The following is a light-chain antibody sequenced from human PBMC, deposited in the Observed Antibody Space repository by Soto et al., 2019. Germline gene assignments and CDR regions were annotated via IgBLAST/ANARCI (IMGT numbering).Light chain of an antibody. CDR2: AAS. V-gene: IGKV1-9*01. Sequence: DIQFTQSPSFLSASPGDRVTITCRASQGIRSYLAWYQQSPGRAPKLLIYAASTLQSGVPSRFSGSGSGTEFTLTISSLQPEDFATYYCQQLNTFPITFGQGTRLAIK. CDR3: QQLNTFPIT. J-gene: IGKJ5*01. CDR1: QGIRSY.